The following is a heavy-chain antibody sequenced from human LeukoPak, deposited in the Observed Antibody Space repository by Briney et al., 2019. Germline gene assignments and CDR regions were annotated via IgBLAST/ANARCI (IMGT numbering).Heavy chain of an antibody. D-gene: IGHD2-15*01. CDR2: FDPEDGET. CDR1: GYTLTELS. Sequence: ASVKVSCKVSGYTLTELSIHWVRQAPGKGLEWMGGFDPEDGETIYAQKFQGRVTMTEDTSTDTAYMELSSLRSEDTAVYYCARVEYCNVGNCYFRPGAYWGQGTLVTVSS. CDR3: ARVEYCNVGNCYFRPGAY. V-gene: IGHV1-24*01. J-gene: IGHJ4*02.